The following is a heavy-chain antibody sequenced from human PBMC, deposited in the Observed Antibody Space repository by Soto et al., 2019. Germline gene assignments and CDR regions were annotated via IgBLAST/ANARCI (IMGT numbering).Heavy chain of an antibody. V-gene: IGHV4-59*01. J-gene: IGHJ4*02. CDR1: GHSFSPNY. Sequence: SETLSLTCTLSGHSFSPNYWAWIRQPPGKGLEWIGYIYYGGTTNYNPSLKSRVTISVDTSKNQFSLKLSSVTAADTAVYYCATRLWKGRDGYNPLYYFDYWGQGTLVTVSS. D-gene: IGHD5-12*01. CDR2: IYYGGTT. CDR3: ATRLWKGRDGYNPLYYFDY.